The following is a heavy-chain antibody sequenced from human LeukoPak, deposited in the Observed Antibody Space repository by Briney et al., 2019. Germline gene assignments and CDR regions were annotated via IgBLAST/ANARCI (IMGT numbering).Heavy chain of an antibody. CDR3: AREELSGSELDY. Sequence: ASVKVSCKASGYTFTGYYMHWVRQAPGQGLEWMGWISAYNGNTNYAQKLQGRVTMTTDTSTSTAYMELRSLRSDDTAVYYCAREELSGSELDYWGQGTLVTVSS. J-gene: IGHJ4*02. CDR2: ISAYNGNT. V-gene: IGHV1-18*04. CDR1: GYTFTGYY. D-gene: IGHD1-26*01.